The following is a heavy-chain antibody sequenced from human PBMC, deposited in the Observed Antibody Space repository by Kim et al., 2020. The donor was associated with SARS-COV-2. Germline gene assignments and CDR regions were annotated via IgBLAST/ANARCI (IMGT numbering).Heavy chain of an antibody. CDR2: P. CDR3: ARGGYGGYAHY. D-gene: IGHD5-12*01. V-gene: IGHV7-4-1*02. Sequence: PTYAQGFTGRFVFSLDTSVSTAYLQISSLKAEDTAVYYCARGGYGGYAHYWGQGTLVTVSS. J-gene: IGHJ4*02.